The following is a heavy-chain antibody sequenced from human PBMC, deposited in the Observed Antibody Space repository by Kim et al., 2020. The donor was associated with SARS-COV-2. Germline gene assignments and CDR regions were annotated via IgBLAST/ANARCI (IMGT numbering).Heavy chain of an antibody. CDR3: ARDVGNGLLWFGAPRDWFDP. CDR2: IYHSGST. CDR1: GYSISSGYY. J-gene: IGHJ5*02. V-gene: IGHV4-38-2*02. D-gene: IGHD3-10*01. Sequence: SETLSLTCTVSGYSISSGYYWGWIRQPPGKRLEWIGSIYHSGSTYYNPSLKSRVTISVDTSKNQFSLKLSCVTAADTAVYYCARDVGNGLLWFGAPRDWFDPWGEGTPVTVSS.